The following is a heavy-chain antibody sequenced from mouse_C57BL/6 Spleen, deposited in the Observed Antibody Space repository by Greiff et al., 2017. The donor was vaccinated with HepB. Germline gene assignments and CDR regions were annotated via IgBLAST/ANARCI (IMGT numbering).Heavy chain of an antibody. Sequence: QVQLQQSGAELVRPGTSVKLSCKASGYTFTSYWLHWVKQRPGQGLEWIGVIDPSDSYTNYNQKFKGKATLTVDTSSSTAYMQLSSLTSEDSAVYYCARGLAWDGYYDYWGQGTTLTVSS. V-gene: IGHV1-59*01. D-gene: IGHD2-3*01. CDR1: GYTFTSYW. CDR2: IDPSDSYT. CDR3: ARGLAWDGYYDY. J-gene: IGHJ2*01.